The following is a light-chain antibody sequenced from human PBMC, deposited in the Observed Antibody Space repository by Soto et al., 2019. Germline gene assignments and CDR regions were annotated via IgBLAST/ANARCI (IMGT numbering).Light chain of an antibody. J-gene: IGKJ1*01. CDR1: QSVYSS. CDR2: GAS. Sequence: ETVMTQSPATLSVSPGERSTVCCMPSQSVYSSLAWYQQKPGQAPRLLIYGASTRATGIPARFSGSGSGTEFTLTISRLQSEDFAVYYCQQYNNWPPWTFGQGTKVDIK. CDR3: QQYNNWPPWT. V-gene: IGKV3-15*01.